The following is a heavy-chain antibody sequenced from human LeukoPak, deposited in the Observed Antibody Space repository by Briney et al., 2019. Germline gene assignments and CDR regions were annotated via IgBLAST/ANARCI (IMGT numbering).Heavy chain of an antibody. Sequence: GGSLRLSCAASGFTFSDYWMHWVRQAPGKGLEWVSHISSSGSITYYGDSVKGRITISRDNAKNSVSLYMNSLRAEDSAVYYCARPGITAFDIWGQGTMVTVSS. D-gene: IGHD3-10*01. CDR3: ARPGITAFDI. V-gene: IGHV3-48*01. CDR1: GFTFSDYW. CDR2: ISSSGSIT. J-gene: IGHJ3*02.